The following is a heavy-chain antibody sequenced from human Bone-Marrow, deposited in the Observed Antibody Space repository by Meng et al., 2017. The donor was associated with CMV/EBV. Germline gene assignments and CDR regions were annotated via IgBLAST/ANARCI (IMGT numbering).Heavy chain of an antibody. D-gene: IGHD6-19*01. CDR2: ISGDRDDT. J-gene: IGHJ4*02. Sequence: SVKVAGKTAGYTFTGHGINWVRQAPGQRPEWMGWISGDRDDTDYAPRFQGRFTVTKDTFTRTAYMELRSLRFDDTVVYYGVRDTSLRVTGWYPAGYWGQGTLVTVAS. CDR3: VRDTSLRVTGWYPAGY. CDR1: GYTFTGHG. V-gene: IGHV1-18*04.